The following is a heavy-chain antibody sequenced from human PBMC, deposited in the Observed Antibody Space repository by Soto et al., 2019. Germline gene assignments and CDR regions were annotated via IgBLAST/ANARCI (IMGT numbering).Heavy chain of an antibody. Sequence: QITLKESGPTLVKPTQTLTLTCTFSGLSLSTTGVGVGWIRQPPGKALEWLALIYWDDDKRYSPSLKSRLTITKDTSNNQVVLTMTNMDPVDTATYYCVQSRCGGDCLKSYSSHSYYGLDVWGQGTTVTVSS. CDR3: VQSRCGGDCLKSYSSHSYYGLDV. V-gene: IGHV2-5*02. J-gene: IGHJ6*02. CDR1: GLSLSTTGVG. CDR2: IYWDDDK. D-gene: IGHD2-21*02.